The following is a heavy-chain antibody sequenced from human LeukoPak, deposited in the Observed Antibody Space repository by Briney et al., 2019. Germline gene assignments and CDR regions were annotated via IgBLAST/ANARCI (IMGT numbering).Heavy chain of an antibody. CDR1: GYTLTELS. CDR3: ATFMRGHIVAFAY. J-gene: IGHJ4*02. V-gene: IGHV1-24*01. Sequence: GASVRVSCMVSGYTLTELSMHGGRQAPGKGLVWMGGFDPEDCETIYAQKFQGRVTITEGTSPCTASMELSRRTSEDAGVYYCATFMRGHIVAFAYWGQGTLVTVSS. CDR2: FDPEDCET. D-gene: IGHD5-12*01.